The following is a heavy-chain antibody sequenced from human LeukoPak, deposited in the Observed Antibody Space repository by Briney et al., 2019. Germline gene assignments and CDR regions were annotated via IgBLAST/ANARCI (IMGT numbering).Heavy chain of an antibody. J-gene: IGHJ6*03. Sequence: GASVKVSCKASGGTFSSYAISWVRQAPGQGLEWMGGIIPIFGTANYAQKFQGRVTITTDESTSTAYMELSSLRSEDTAVYYCARASHIATYYYYYYMVVWGKGTTVTVSS. V-gene: IGHV1-69*05. CDR2: IIPIFGTA. D-gene: IGHD2-21*01. CDR3: ARASHIATYYYYYYMVV. CDR1: GGTFSSYA.